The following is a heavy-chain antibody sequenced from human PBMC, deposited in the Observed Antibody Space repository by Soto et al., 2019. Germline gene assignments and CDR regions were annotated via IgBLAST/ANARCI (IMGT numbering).Heavy chain of an antibody. J-gene: IGHJ4*02. CDR2: IYYSGST. D-gene: IGHD1-26*01. CDR3: ARASLGTPPDY. CDR1: GGSISSSSYY. Sequence: SETLSLTCTVSGGSISSSSYYWGWIRQPPGKGLEWIGYIYYSGSTYYNPSLKSRVTISVDTSKNQFSLKLSSVTAADTAVYYCARASLGTPPDYWGQGTLVTVSS. V-gene: IGHV4-31*03.